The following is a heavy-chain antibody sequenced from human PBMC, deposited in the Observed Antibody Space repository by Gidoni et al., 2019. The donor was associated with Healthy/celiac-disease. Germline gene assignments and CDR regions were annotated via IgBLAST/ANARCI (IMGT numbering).Heavy chain of an antibody. CDR1: GFTVSSNY. V-gene: IGHV3-66*01. D-gene: IGHD3-9*01. J-gene: IGHJ4*02. CDR3: ARDPYDILTGSY. CDR2: IYSGGST. Sequence: EVQLVESGGGLVQPGGSLRLSCAASGFTVSSNYMSWVRQAPGKGLEWVSVIYSGGSTYYADSVKGRFTISRDNSKNTLYLQMNSLRAEDTAVYYCARDPYDILTGSYWGQGTLVTVSS.